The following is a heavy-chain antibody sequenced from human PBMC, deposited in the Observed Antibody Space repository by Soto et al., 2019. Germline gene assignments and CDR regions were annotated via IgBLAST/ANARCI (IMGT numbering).Heavy chain of an antibody. J-gene: IGHJ4*02. V-gene: IGHV3-73*02. CDR3: TRRRDWTAMDPLDY. CDR2: IRNKVNSYAT. Sequence: EVQLVESGGGLVQPGGSLRLSCAASGFIFTDSAIHWVRQASGKGLEWVGRIRNKVNSYATIYAASVKGRFTISRDASMNTVYLQMNSLKTEDTAMYYCTRRRDWTAMDPLDYWGQGTLVTVSS. CDR1: GFIFTDSA. D-gene: IGHD5-18*01.